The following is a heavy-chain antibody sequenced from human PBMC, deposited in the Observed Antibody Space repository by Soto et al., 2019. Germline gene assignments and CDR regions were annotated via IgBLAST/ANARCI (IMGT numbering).Heavy chain of an antibody. CDR2: ISGSGGST. Sequence: EVQLLESGGGLVQPGGSLRLSCAASGFTFSSYAMSWVRQAPGKGLEWVSAISGSGGSTYYADSVKGRFTISRDNSKKTTHLQINSLRAADTAVDYCAEGRHCSGGSCSRGCYYYGMDVWGQGTTVTVSS. J-gene: IGHJ6*02. CDR3: AEGRHCSGGSCSRGCYYYGMDV. V-gene: IGHV3-23*01. D-gene: IGHD2-15*01. CDR1: GFTFSSYA.